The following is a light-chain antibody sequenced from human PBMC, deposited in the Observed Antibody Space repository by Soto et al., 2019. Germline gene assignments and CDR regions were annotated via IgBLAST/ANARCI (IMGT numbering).Light chain of an antibody. Sequence: DVQMTQSPSSLSAFVGDRVTITCRASQGIAPYLAWFQQKPGKVPKLLIYATSTLQSGVPSRFSGSGSGTDFTLTINSLQLEDVGTYYCQKYNSAPLAFGGGTKVDIK. J-gene: IGKJ4*01. CDR1: QGIAPY. CDR2: ATS. CDR3: QKYNSAPLA. V-gene: IGKV1-27*01.